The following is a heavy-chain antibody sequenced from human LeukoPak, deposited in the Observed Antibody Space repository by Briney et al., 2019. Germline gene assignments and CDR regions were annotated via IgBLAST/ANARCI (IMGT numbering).Heavy chain of an antibody. CDR2: IYYSGST. J-gene: IGHJ6*02. V-gene: IGHV4-59*08. CDR3: ARHQGYYYYYGMDV. CDR1: GGSISSYY. Sequence: SETLSLTCTVSGGSISSYYWSWIRQPPGEGLGWIGYIYYSGSTNHNPSLKSRVTISVDTSKNQFSLQLSSVTAADTAVYYCARHQGYYYYYGMDVWGQGTTVTVSS.